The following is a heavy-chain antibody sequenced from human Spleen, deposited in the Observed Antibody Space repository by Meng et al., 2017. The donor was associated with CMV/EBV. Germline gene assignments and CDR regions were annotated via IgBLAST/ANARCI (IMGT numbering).Heavy chain of an antibody. V-gene: IGHV4-59*12. CDR1: GDSISGSY. Sequence: SETQSLTCIVSGDSISGSYWTWIRQPPGRELEWIGYIYYRGNTNYNPSLKSRVTISVDTSENQFSLKLSSVTAADTAAYYGARGSRFLEWLLASYYYYGMDVWGQGTTVTVSS. CDR2: IYYRGNT. D-gene: IGHD3-3*01. CDR3: ARGSRFLEWLLASYYYYGMDV. J-gene: IGHJ6*02.